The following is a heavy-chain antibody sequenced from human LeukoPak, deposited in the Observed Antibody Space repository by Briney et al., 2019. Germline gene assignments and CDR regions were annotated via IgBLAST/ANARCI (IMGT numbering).Heavy chain of an antibody. D-gene: IGHD3-3*01. V-gene: IGHV4-34*01. CDR1: GGSFSGYY. CDR2: INHSGST. Sequence: PSETLSLTCAVYGGSFSGYYWSWIRQPPGKGLEWIGEINHSGSTNYNPSLKSRVTISVDTSKNQFSLKLSSVTAADTAVYYCARAAIFSAYYCYGMDVWGQGTTVTVSS. J-gene: IGHJ6*02. CDR3: ARAAIFSAYYCYGMDV.